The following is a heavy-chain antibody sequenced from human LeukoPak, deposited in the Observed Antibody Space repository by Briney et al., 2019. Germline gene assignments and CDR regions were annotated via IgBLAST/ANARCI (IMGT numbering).Heavy chain of an antibody. J-gene: IGHJ4*02. CDR2: LSYSGSS. V-gene: IGHV4-59*01. Sequence: SSETLSLTCTVSGGSISSYYWSWIRQPPGKGLEWIGYLSYSGSSNYNPSLKSRVTMSIDTSKNQFSLNLSSVTAADTAVYYCARAQTGDFFAYWGQGTLVTVSS. CDR1: GGSISSYY. CDR3: ARAQTGDFFAY. D-gene: IGHD2-21*01.